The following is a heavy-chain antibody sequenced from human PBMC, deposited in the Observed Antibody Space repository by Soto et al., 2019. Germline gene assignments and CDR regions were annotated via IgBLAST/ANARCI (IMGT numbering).Heavy chain of an antibody. D-gene: IGHD4-17*01. V-gene: IGHV1-69*01. CDR1: GGTFSSYA. CDR3: ARGGPRTVTSQMDYYYYGMDV. CDR2: IIPIFGTA. J-gene: IGHJ6*02. Sequence: QVQLVQSGAEVKKPGSSVKVSCKASGGTFSSYAISWVRQAPGQGLEWMGGIIPIFGTANYAQKFQGRVTITADESTSTAYMELSSLRSEDTAVYYCARGGPRTVTSQMDYYYYGMDVWGQGTTVTVSS.